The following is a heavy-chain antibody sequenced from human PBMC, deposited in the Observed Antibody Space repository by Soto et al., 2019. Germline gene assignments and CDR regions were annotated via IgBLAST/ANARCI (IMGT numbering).Heavy chain of an antibody. CDR3: ARAALSSSSAGFSVY. J-gene: IGHJ4*02. Sequence: ASVKVSCKASGYTLSNYGINWVRQAPGQGPEWTGWVSPKNGNTNYAQKLQGRVTMTTDISTNTAFMELKSLTSDDTALYFCARAALSSSSAGFSVYWGQGTLVTVSS. CDR2: VSPKNGNT. D-gene: IGHD6-6*01. V-gene: IGHV1-18*04. CDR1: GYTLSNYG.